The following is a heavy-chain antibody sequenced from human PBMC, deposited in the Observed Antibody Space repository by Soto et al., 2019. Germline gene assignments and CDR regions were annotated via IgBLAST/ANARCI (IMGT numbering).Heavy chain of an antibody. V-gene: IGHV3-53*04. CDR2: IYSGGST. CDR1: GFTVSSNY. Sequence: GGSLRLSCAASGFTVSSNYMSWVRQAPGKGLEWVSVIYSGGSTYYADSVKGRFTISRHNSKNTLYLQMNSLRAEDTAVYYCERSRGLRYFDWLSRPDAFDIWGQGTMVTVSS. J-gene: IGHJ3*02. D-gene: IGHD3-9*01. CDR3: ERSRGLRYFDWLSRPDAFDI.